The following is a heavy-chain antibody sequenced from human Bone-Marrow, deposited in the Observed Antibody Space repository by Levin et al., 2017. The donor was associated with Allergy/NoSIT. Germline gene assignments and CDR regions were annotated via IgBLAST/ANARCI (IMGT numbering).Heavy chain of an antibody. V-gene: IGHV4-30-4*01. Sequence: PSETLSLTCTVSGTSLSSGDFYWSWIRQPPGKGLEWIGYIYHTGNTYYNPSLKSRLSMSVDTSRIQFSLLLNSVTAADTAVYYCARGNRGFDYWGQGALVTVSS. CDR1: GTSLSSGDFY. J-gene: IGHJ4*02. CDR2: IYHTGNT. CDR3: ARGNRGFDY.